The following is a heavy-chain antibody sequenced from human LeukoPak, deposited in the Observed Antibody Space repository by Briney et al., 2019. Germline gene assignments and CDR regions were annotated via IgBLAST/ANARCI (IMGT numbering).Heavy chain of an antibody. J-gene: IGHJ4*02. CDR2: INPNSGGT. Sequence: ASVKVSCKASGYTFTGYYMHWVRQAPGQGLEWMGWINPNSGGTNYAQKFQGRVTMTRDTSISTAYMELSRLRSDDTAVYYCARSGAAGTPRYIYYFDYWGQGTLVTVSS. V-gene: IGHV1-2*02. CDR1: GYTFTGYY. CDR3: ARSGAAGTPRYIYYFDY. D-gene: IGHD6-13*01.